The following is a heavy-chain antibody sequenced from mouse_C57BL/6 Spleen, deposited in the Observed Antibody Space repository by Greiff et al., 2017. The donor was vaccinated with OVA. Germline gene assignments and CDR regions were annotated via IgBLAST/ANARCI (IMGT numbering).Heavy chain of an antibody. V-gene: IGHV2-2*01. CDR3: AREEGGGYPWYFDV. CDR1: GFSLTSYG. D-gene: IGHD2-2*01. Sequence: QVQLQQSGPGLVQPSQSLSITCTVSGFSLTSYGVHWVRQSPGQGLEWLGVIWSGGSTDYTAAFISRLSISKDNSKSQVFFKMNSLQADDTAIYYCAREEGGGYPWYFDVWGTGTTVTVSS. CDR2: IWSGGST. J-gene: IGHJ1*03.